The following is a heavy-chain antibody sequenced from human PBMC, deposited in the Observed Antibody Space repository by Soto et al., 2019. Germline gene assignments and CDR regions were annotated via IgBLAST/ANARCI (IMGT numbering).Heavy chain of an antibody. Sequence: SETLSLTCTVSGGSISSSSYYWGWIRQPPGKGLEWIGSIYYSGSNYYNPSLKSRVTISVDTYKNQFSLKLSSVTAADTAVYYCARRTEGYSYGFEWFDPWGQGTLVTVSS. J-gene: IGHJ5*02. D-gene: IGHD5-18*01. CDR1: GGSISSSSYY. CDR2: IYYSGSN. V-gene: IGHV4-39*01. CDR3: ARRTEGYSYGFEWFDP.